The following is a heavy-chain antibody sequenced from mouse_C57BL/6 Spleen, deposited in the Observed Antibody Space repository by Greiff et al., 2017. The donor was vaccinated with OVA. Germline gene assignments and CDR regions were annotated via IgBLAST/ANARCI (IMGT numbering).Heavy chain of an antibody. CDR3: ARRGLRPYYFDY. D-gene: IGHD1-2*01. V-gene: IGHV1-80*01. Sequence: VKLMESGAELVKPGASVKISCKASGYAFSSYWMNWVKQRPGKGLEWIGQIYPGDGDTNYNGKFKGKATLTADKSSSTAYMQLSSLTSEDSAVYFCARRGLRPYYFDYWGQGTTLTVSS. J-gene: IGHJ2*01. CDR2: IYPGDGDT. CDR1: GYAFSSYW.